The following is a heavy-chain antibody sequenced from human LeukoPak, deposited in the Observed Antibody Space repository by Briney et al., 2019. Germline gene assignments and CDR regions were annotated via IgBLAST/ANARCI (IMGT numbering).Heavy chain of an antibody. J-gene: IGHJ5*02. CDR2: IYTSGCT. Sequence: SQTLSLTCTVSGGSISSGSYYWSWIRQPAGKGLEWIGRIYTSGCTNYNPSLKSRVTISVDTSKNQFSLKLSSVTAADTAVYYCARDYTAVTFNWFDPWGQGTLVTVSS. CDR1: GGSISSGSYY. D-gene: IGHD4-17*01. CDR3: ARDYTAVTFNWFDP. V-gene: IGHV4-61*02.